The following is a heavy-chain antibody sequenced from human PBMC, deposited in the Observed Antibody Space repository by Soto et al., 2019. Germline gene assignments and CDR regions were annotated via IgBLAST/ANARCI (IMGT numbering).Heavy chain of an antibody. J-gene: IGHJ6*02. CDR2: ISYDGSNT. CDR3: AKGAGDRLSLGMDV. V-gene: IGHV3-30*18. Sequence: WGSLRLSCAASGFSIIDYGIEFFRHSPGKGLEWVALISYDGSNTYYADSVKGRFTISRDNSKDTLFLQMTGLRREDTAVYYCAKGAGDRLSLGMDVWGQGTTVTVSS. CDR1: GFSIIDYG. D-gene: IGHD1-26*01.